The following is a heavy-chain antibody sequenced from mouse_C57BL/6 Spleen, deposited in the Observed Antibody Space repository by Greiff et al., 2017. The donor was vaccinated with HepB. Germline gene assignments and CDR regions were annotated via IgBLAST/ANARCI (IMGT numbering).Heavy chain of an antibody. J-gene: IGHJ1*03. Sequence: EVMLVESGGGLVKPGGSLKLSCAASGFTFSDYGMHWVRQAPEKGLEWVAYISSGSSTIYYADTVKGRFTISRDNAKNTLFLQMTSLRSEDTAMYYWARGGGYDRVYWYFDVWGTGTTVTVSS. V-gene: IGHV5-17*01. CDR3: ARGGGYDRVYWYFDV. CDR1: GFTFSDYG. D-gene: IGHD2-2*01. CDR2: ISSGSSTI.